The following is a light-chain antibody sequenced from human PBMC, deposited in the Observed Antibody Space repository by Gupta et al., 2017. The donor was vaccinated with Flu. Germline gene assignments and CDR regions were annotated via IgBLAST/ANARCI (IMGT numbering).Light chain of an antibody. Sequence: DIQMTQSPSTLSASVGDRVTITCRASQSVGRWLAWYQQKPGKAPRLLIYEASNLESGVPSRFSGSGSRTELTLTISSLQPDDFGTYYCQQYNSPSGTFGQGTKVEIK. J-gene: IGKJ1*01. V-gene: IGKV1-5*03. CDR1: QSVGRW. CDR2: EAS. CDR3: QQYNSPSGT.